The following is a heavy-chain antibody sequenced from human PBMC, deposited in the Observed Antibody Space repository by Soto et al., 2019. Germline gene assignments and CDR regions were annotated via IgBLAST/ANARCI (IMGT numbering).Heavy chain of an antibody. J-gene: IGHJ4*02. Sequence: GGSLRLSCAVSGFTFSNFGMSWVRQAPGKGLEWVSNISPSGDPTYYADSMKGRFTVSRDNSKNMLYLQMTSLRAEDTAVYYCVKLGFCTALSCPTFHFWGQGTLVTVSS. CDR2: ISPSGDPT. V-gene: IGHV3-23*01. CDR3: VKLGFCTALSCPTFHF. CDR1: GFTFSNFG. D-gene: IGHD2-8*02.